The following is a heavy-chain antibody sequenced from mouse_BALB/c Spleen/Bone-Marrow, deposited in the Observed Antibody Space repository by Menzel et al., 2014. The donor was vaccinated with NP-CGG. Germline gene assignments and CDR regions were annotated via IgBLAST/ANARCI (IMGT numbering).Heavy chain of an antibody. D-gene: IGHD2-12*01. V-gene: IGHV5-6-2*01. CDR3: ARLGNDDAMDY. CDR2: INSNGGST. Sequence: EVQLVESGGGLVKLGGSLKLPCAASGFTFSSYYMSWVRQTPEKRLELVAAINSNGGSTYYPDTVKGRFTISRDNAKNTLYLQMSSLKSEDTALYYCARLGNDDAMDYWGQGTSVTVSS. CDR1: GFTFSSYY. J-gene: IGHJ4*01.